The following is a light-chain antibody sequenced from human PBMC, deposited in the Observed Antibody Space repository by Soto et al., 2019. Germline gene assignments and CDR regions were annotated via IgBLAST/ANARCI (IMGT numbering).Light chain of an antibody. CDR3: QQHNNWPPLT. Sequence: EIVFTPSPATPSVSPGERATPSRKASQSVSSNLAWYQQKPGQAPRLLIYGASTRATGIPARFSGSGSGTEFTLTISSLQSEDFGVYYCQQHNNWPPLTFGGGTKVDIK. CDR1: QSVSSN. V-gene: IGKV3-15*01. CDR2: GAS. J-gene: IGKJ4*01.